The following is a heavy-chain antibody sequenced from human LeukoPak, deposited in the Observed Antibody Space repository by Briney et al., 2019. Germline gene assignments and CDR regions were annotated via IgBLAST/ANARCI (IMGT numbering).Heavy chain of an antibody. J-gene: IGHJ4*02. CDR2: ISCSTNTI. CDR1: GFTFSSYS. V-gene: IGHV3-48*01. D-gene: IGHD5-18*01. CDR3: ARHFTAMAAYYFDY. Sequence: GGSLRLSCAASGFTFSSYSMNWVRQAPGKGLEWVSYISCSTNTIYYADSVKGRFTISRDSAKNSLSLQMNSLRAEDTAVYYCARHFTAMAAYYFDYWGQGTLVTVSS.